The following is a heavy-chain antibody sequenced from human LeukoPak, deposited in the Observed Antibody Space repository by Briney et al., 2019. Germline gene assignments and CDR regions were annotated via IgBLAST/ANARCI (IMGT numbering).Heavy chain of an antibody. CDR3: AKDSGYYQPYFDY. V-gene: IGHV3-23*01. CDR1: GFAFSSYA. Sequence: GGSLRLSCAASGFAFSSYAMSGVGQAPGKGLGGGAAISGSGGSTYYADSVKGRFTISRDNSKTTLYLQMNSLRAEDTAVYYCAKDSGYYQPYFDYWGQGTLVTVSS. D-gene: IGHD3-22*01. J-gene: IGHJ4*02. CDR2: ISGSGGST.